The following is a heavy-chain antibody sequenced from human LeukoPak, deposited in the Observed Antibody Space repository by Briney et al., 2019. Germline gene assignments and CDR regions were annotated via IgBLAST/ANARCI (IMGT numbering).Heavy chain of an antibody. J-gene: IGHJ3*02. CDR2: IYHSGST. Sequence: SETLSLTCIVSGGSISSSSYYWGWIRQPPGKGLEWIGNIYHSGSTYYNPSLKSRVTISVDTSKHQYSLKVSSVTAADTALYYCARDSRGYCSGSSCYSSTFDIWGQGTVVTVSS. CDR3: ARDSRGYCSGSSCYSSTFDI. D-gene: IGHD2-15*01. CDR1: GGSISSSSYY. V-gene: IGHV4-39*07.